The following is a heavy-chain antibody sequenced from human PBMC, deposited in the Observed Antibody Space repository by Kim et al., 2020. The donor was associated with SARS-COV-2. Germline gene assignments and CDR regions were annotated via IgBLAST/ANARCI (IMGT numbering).Heavy chain of an antibody. CDR3: ARDGGPIQLWLHWYFDL. Sequence: VKGRFTISRDNAKNSLYLQMNSLRAEDTAVYYCARDGGPIQLWLHWYFDLWGRGTLVTVSS. D-gene: IGHD5-18*01. J-gene: IGHJ2*01. V-gene: IGHV3-21*01.